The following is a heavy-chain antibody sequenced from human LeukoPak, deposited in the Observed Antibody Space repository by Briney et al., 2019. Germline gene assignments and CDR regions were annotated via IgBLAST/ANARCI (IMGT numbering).Heavy chain of an antibody. CDR3: ASGSRRFDY. CDR1: GFTFSSYW. Sequence: PGGSLRLSCAASGFTFSSYWMSWVRQAPGKGLEWVSYISSSSTNIYYADSVKGRFTIPRDNAKNSLCLQMNSLRAEDTAVYYCASGSRRFDYWGQGTLVTVSS. J-gene: IGHJ4*02. CDR2: ISSSSTNI. D-gene: IGHD5-12*01. V-gene: IGHV3-48*01.